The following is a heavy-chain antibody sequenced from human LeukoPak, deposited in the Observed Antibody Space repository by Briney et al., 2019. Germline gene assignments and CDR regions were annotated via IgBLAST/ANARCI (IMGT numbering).Heavy chain of an antibody. Sequence: SETLSLTCAVYGGSFSGYYWSWIRQPPGKGLEWIGEINHSGSTNYNPSLKSRVTISVDTSKNQFSLKLSSVTAADTAVYYCARRGGWSNFDYWGQGTLVTVSS. V-gene: IGHV4-34*01. CDR2: INHSGST. CDR3: ARRGGWSNFDY. D-gene: IGHD6-19*01. J-gene: IGHJ4*02. CDR1: GGSFSGYY.